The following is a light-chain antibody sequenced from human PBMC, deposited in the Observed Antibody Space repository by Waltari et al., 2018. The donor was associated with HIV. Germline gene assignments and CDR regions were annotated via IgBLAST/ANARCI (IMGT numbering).Light chain of an antibody. CDR1: QTINTW. J-gene: IGKJ1*01. V-gene: IGKV1-5*03. CDR3: QQYSSYWT. Sequence: DIQMAQSTSNLSASVGDRVTITCRASQTINTWLAWYHQKPGGAPHHLVYKSSNLENGVPSRFSGSGSGTEFTLTISRLQPDDVGFYYCQQYSSYWTFGQGTKVQVK. CDR2: KSS.